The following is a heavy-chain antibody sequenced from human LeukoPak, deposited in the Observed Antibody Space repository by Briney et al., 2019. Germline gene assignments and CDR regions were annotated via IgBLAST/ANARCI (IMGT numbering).Heavy chain of an antibody. CDR2: ISAYNGNT. V-gene: IGHV1-18*01. D-gene: IGHD2-2*01. J-gene: IGHJ6*03. Sequence: ASVKVSCKASGYTFTSYGISWVRQAPGQGPEWMGWISAYNGNTNYAQKLQGRVTMTTDTSTSTAYMELRSLRSDDTAVYYCARGRGVPAATGVKYYYYYYMDVWGKGTTVTVSS. CDR1: GYTFTSYG. CDR3: ARGRGVPAATGVKYYYYYYMDV.